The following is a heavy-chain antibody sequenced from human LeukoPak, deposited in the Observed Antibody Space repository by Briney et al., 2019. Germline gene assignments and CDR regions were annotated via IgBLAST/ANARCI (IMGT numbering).Heavy chain of an antibody. D-gene: IGHD4-17*01. V-gene: IGHV3-49*03. CDR3: TRSPDYGATLY. J-gene: IGHJ4*02. CDR1: GFTFGDYA. CDR2: IRSKAYGGTT. Sequence: GGSLRLSCTASGFTFGDYAMSWFRQAPGKGLEWVGFIRSKAYGGTTEYAASVKGRFTISRDDSKSIAYLQMNSLKTEDTAVYYCTRSPDYGATLYWGQGTLVTVSS.